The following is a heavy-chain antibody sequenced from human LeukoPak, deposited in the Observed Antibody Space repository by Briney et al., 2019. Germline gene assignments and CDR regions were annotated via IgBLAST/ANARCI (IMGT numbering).Heavy chain of an antibody. V-gene: IGHV4-4*07. D-gene: IGHD6-6*01. CDR1: GGSISSYY. Sequence: SETLSLTCTVSGGSISSYYWSWIRQPAGKGLEWIGRIYTSGSTNYNPSLKSRVTMSVDTSKNQFSLKLSSVTAADTAVYYCAREATRVYSSWPGMAGVFQHWGQGTLVTVSS. CDR2: IYTSGST. J-gene: IGHJ1*01. CDR3: AREATRVYSSWPGMAGVFQH.